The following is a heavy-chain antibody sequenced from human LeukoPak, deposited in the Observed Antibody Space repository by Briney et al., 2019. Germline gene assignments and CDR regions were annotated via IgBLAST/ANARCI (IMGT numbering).Heavy chain of an antibody. D-gene: IGHD5-24*01. Sequence: PGGSLRLSCTASGFTFGDYAMSWFRQAPGKGLEWVGFIRSKAYGGTTENAASVKGRFTISRDDSKSIAYLQMNSLKTEDTAVYYCSRSTEMTTIGWFDPWGQGTLDTVSS. CDR1: GFTFGDYA. V-gene: IGHV3-49*03. CDR3: SRSTEMTTIGWFDP. J-gene: IGHJ5*02. CDR2: IRSKAYGGTT.